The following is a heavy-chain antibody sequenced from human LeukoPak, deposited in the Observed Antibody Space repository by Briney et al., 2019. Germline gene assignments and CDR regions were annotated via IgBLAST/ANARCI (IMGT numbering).Heavy chain of an antibody. Sequence: ASVKVSCKASGYTFTSYGISWVRQAPGQGLEWMGWISAYNGNTNYAQKLQGRVTMTTDTSTSTAYMELRSPRSDDTAVYYCARRDHCSSTSCYYYWGQGTLVTVSS. J-gene: IGHJ4*02. CDR1: GYTFTSYG. V-gene: IGHV1-18*04. CDR3: ARRDHCSSTSCYYY. D-gene: IGHD2-2*01. CDR2: ISAYNGNT.